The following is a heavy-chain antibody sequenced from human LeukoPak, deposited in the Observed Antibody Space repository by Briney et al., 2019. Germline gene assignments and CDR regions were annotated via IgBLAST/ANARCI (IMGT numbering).Heavy chain of an antibody. CDR1: GFTFRDYT. CDR2: ISKSGTYI. Sequence: EPGGSLRLSCAASGFTFRDYTMNWVRQAPGKGLEWVSAISKSGTYIKYADSVKGRFTISRDNSKNTLYLQMNSLRAEDTAVYYCAKDQGYDYVWGSYRLYWGQGTLVTVSS. D-gene: IGHD3-16*02. V-gene: IGHV3-23*01. J-gene: IGHJ4*02. CDR3: AKDQGYDYVWGSYRLY.